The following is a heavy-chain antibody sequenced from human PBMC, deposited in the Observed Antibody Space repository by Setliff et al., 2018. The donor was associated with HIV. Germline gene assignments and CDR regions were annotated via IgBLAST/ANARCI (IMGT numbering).Heavy chain of an antibody. CDR3: ARETENDGFDY. Sequence: ASVKVSRKASGYSFTAYYMHWVRQAPGQGLEWMGWINPHSGGTNYAQKFQGRATMTRDTSINTAYMELTRLGSDDTAVYFCARETENDGFDYWGQGTLVTVSS. D-gene: IGHD1-1*01. J-gene: IGHJ4*02. CDR2: INPHSGGT. V-gene: IGHV1-2*02. CDR1: GYSFTAYY.